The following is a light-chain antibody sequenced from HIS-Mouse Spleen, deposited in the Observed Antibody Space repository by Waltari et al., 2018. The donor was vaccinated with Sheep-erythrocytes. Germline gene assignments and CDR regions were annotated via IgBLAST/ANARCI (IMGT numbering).Light chain of an antibody. Sequence: QSALTQPLSASGSPGQSVTISCTGTSSAVGGYNYVSWYQQHPGKAPKLMIYEVSKRPSGVPDRFSGSKSGNTASLTVSGLQAEDEADYYCSSYAGSNNWVFGGGTKLTVL. CDR3: SSYAGSNNWV. CDR1: SSAVGGYNY. CDR2: EVS. J-gene: IGLJ3*02. V-gene: IGLV2-8*01.